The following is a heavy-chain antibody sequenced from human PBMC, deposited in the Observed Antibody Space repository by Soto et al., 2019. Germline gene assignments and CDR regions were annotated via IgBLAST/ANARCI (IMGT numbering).Heavy chain of an antibody. CDR1: GGSVNXXX. CDR2: IKHTGGT. D-gene: IGHD3-3*01. V-gene: IGHV4-34*02. CDR3: ATRITVFVMLIPPFDP. J-gene: IGHJ5*02. Sequence: QVHLQQWGAGLLKPSETLSLTCAVYGGSVNXXXXXXXXXXXEKALEWIGEIKHTGGTHYNPSLKSRVTISVDPSKNPFSLRLSSVTAADTTIYYCATRITVFVMLIPPFDPWGQGTQVTVSS.